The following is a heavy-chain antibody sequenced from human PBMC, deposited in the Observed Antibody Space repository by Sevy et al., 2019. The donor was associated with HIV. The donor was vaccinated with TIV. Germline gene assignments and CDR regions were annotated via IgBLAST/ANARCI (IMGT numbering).Heavy chain of an antibody. CDR1: GFTFSNAW. Sequence: GGSLRLSCAASGFTFSNAWMSWVRQAPGKGLEWVGRIKSKTDGGTTDYAAPVKGRFTISRDDSKNTLYLQMNGLKTEDTAVYYCTTDPGRASIAARPGRYYYYGMDVWGQGTTVTVSS. CDR2: IKSKTDGGTT. D-gene: IGHD6-6*01. J-gene: IGHJ6*02. V-gene: IGHV3-15*01. CDR3: TTDPGRASIAARPGRYYYYGMDV.